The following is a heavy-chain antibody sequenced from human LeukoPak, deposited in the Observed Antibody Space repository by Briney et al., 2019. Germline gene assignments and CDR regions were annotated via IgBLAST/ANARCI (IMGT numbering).Heavy chain of an antibody. CDR1: GYTFTVYY. Sequence: GASVKVSCKASGYTFTVYYMHWVRQAPGQGREWMGWINPNSGGTNYAQKFQGRVTMTRDTSISTAYMELSRLRSDDTAVYYCRTDRYGDYGDYIDYWGQGTLVTVSS. V-gene: IGHV1-2*02. CDR2: INPNSGGT. D-gene: IGHD4-17*01. CDR3: RTDRYGDYGDYIDY. J-gene: IGHJ4*02.